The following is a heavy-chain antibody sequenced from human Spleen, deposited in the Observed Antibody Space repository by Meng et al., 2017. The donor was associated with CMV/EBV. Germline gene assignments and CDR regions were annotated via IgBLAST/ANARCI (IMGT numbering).Heavy chain of an antibody. Sequence: GSISSSSYYWGWIRQPPGKGLEWIGSIYYSGSNYYNPSLKSRVTISVDTSKNQFSLKLSSVTAADTAVYYCARLRAGMPRQTGWFDPWGQGTLVTVSS. V-gene: IGHV4-39*01. J-gene: IGHJ5*02. CDR2: IYYSGSN. D-gene: IGHD2-2*01. CDR3: ARLRAGMPRQTGWFDP. CDR1: GSISSSSYY.